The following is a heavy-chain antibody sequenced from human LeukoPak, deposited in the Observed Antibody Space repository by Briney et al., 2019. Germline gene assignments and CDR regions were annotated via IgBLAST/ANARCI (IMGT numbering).Heavy chain of an antibody. D-gene: IGHD3-16*01. Sequence: SVKVPCKASGFTFTSSAMQWVRQASGQRLEWIGWIVVGSGNTNYAQKFQERVTITRDMSTSTAYMELSSLRSEDTAVYCCAAIGLIDYYGMDVWGQGTTVTVSS. V-gene: IGHV1-58*02. CDR1: GFTFTSSA. CDR2: IVVGSGNT. J-gene: IGHJ6*02. CDR3: AAIGLIDYYGMDV.